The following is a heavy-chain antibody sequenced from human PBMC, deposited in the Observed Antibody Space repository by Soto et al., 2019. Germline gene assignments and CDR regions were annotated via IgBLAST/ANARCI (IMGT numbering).Heavy chain of an antibody. CDR2: INAGNGNT. CDR3: ARARITETSFDY. Sequence: ASVKVSCKASGYTFTSYAMHWVRQAPGQRLEWMGWINAGNGNTKYSQKFQGRVTITRDTSASTAYMELSSLRSEDTAVYYCARARITETSFDYWGQGTLVTVSS. V-gene: IGHV1-3*01. D-gene: IGHD1-20*01. CDR1: GYTFTSYA. J-gene: IGHJ4*02.